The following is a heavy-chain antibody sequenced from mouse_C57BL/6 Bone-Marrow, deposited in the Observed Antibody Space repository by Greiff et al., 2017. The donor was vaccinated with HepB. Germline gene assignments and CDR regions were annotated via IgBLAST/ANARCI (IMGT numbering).Heavy chain of an antibody. Sequence: VQLQQSGPELVKPGASVKISCKASGYAFSSSWMNWVKQRPGKGLEWIGRIYPGDGDTNYNGKFKGKATLTADKSSSTAYMQLSSLTSEDSAVYFCAREGITRWGQGTTLTVSS. CDR3: AREGITR. CDR1: GYAFSSSW. CDR2: IYPGDGDT. J-gene: IGHJ2*01. V-gene: IGHV1-82*01. D-gene: IGHD1-1*01.